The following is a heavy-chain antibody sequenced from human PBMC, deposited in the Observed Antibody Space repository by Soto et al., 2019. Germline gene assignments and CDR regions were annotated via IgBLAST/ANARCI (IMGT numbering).Heavy chain of an antibody. CDR3: ARDIGYYDSDGYFDY. J-gene: IGHJ4*02. V-gene: IGHV3-11*01. Sequence: XESLSLYFAASGFTFSDYYMSWIRQAPGKGLEWVSYISSSVSIIYYADSVKGRFTISRDNAKNSLYLQMNSLRAEDTAVYYCARDIGYYDSDGYFDYWGQGTLVTVSS. CDR1: GFTFSDYY. CDR2: ISSSVSII. D-gene: IGHD3-22*01.